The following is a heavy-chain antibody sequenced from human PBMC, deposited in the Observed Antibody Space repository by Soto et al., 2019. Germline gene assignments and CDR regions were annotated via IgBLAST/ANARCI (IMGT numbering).Heavy chain of an antibody. D-gene: IGHD3-10*01. V-gene: IGHV3-7*04. CDR2: IKWDASEK. Sequence: GGSLRLSCAASGFTFGSYWMSWVRQAPGKGLEWLATIKWDASEKKYVDSVKGRFTMSRDNAKNSLYLQVNSLRAEDTAVYYCARVGAYFGEFDYFDYWGQGTPVTAPQ. J-gene: IGHJ4*02. CDR3: ARVGAYFGEFDYFDY. CDR1: GFTFGSYW.